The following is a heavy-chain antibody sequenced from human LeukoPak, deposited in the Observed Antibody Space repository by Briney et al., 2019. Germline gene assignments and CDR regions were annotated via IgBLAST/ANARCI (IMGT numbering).Heavy chain of an antibody. J-gene: IGHJ3*02. V-gene: IGHV1-2*02. Sequence: GASVKVSCKASGYTFTGYYMHWVRQAPGQGLEWMGWINPNSGGTNYAQKFQGRVTMTRDTSISTAYMELSRLRSDDTAVYYCARSAGDLDDAFDIWGQGTMVTVSS. D-gene: IGHD6-13*01. CDR1: GYTFTGYY. CDR3: ARSAGDLDDAFDI. CDR2: INPNSGGT.